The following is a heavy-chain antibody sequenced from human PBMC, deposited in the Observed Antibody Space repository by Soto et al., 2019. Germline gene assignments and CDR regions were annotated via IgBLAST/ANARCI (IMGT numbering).Heavy chain of an antibody. CDR2: IIPILGIA. V-gene: IGHV1-69*02. Sequence: QVQLVQSGAEVKKPGSSVKVSCKASGGTFSSYTISWVRQAPGQGLEWMGRIIPILGIANYAQKFQGRVTITADKSTSTAYMELSSLRSEDTAVYYCVAAVGYCSGGSCYLLDYWGQGTLVTVSS. D-gene: IGHD2-15*01. CDR3: VAAVGYCSGGSCYLLDY. J-gene: IGHJ4*02. CDR1: GGTFSSYT.